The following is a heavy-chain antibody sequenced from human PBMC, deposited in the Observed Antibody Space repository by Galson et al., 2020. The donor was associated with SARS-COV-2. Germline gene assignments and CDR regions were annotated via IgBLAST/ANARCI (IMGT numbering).Heavy chain of an antibody. D-gene: IGHD5-18*01. J-gene: IGHJ4*02. CDR1: GDSVTSGAYA. V-gene: IGHV4-31*03. Sequence: SETLSLTCSVSGDSVTSGAYAWSWIRQHAGKGLEWIGCISYNGKMQFNPSLKSRVSMSLDPSQNQVSLKLRSVTAADTAIYYCAGGREYSYGTDYWGRGTLVTVSS. CDR3: AGGREYSYGTDY. CDR2: ISYNGKM.